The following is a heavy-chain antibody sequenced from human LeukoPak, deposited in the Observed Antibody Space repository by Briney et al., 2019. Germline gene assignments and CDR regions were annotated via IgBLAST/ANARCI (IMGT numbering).Heavy chain of an antibody. CDR3: ARDPLITMVRGVIYYYYYMDV. CDR2: ISSSSSTI. Sequence: GGSLRLSCAASGFTFSSYEMNWVRQAPGKGLEWVSYISSSSSTIYYADSVKGRFTISRDNAKNSLYLQMNSLRAEDTAVYYCARDPLITMVRGVIYYYYYMDVWGKGTTVTVSS. J-gene: IGHJ6*03. V-gene: IGHV3-48*03. CDR1: GFTFSSYE. D-gene: IGHD3-10*01.